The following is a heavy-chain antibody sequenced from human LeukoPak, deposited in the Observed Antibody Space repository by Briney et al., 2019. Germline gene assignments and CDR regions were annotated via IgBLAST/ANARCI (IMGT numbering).Heavy chain of an antibody. Sequence: TGGSLRLSCAASGFTFSNAWMSWVRQAPGKGLEWVGRIKSRTHGGTTDYAAPVKGRFTISREDSKNTLYLQMNSLRAEDTAVYYCAKDQSQLWFGELFYFDYWGQGTLVTVSS. J-gene: IGHJ4*02. CDR1: GFTFSNAW. CDR3: AKDQSQLWFGELFYFDY. D-gene: IGHD3-10*01. CDR2: IKSRTHGGTT. V-gene: IGHV3-15*01.